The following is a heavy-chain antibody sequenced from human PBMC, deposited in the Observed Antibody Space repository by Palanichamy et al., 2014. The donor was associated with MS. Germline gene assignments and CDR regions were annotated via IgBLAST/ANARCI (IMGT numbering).Heavy chain of an antibody. V-gene: IGHV3-23*01. CDR2: ISGSGGST. J-gene: IGHJ5*02. CDR3: VREREGLVVDAPNWFDP. Sequence: EVQLLESGGGLVQPGGSLRLSCGASGFTFSSYAMSWVRQAPGKGLAWVSAISGSGGSTYYADSVKGRFTISRDNSKNSLYLQMNSLRAEDTALYYCVREREGLVVDAPNWFDPWGQGTLVTVSS. D-gene: IGHD2-15*01. CDR1: GFTFSSYA.